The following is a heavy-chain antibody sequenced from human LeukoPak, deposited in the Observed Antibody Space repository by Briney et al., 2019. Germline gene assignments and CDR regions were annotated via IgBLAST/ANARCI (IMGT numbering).Heavy chain of an antibody. CDR1: GYSISSGYY. CDR2: IYHSGST. V-gene: IGHV4-38-2*01. D-gene: IGHD6-19*01. Sequence: SETLSLTCAVSGYSISSGYYWGWIRQPPGKGLEWIGSIYHSGSTYYNPSLKSRVTISVDTSKNQFSLKLSSVTAADTAVYYCAAEPGIAVAGTPYWGQGTLVTVYS. J-gene: IGHJ4*02. CDR3: AAEPGIAVAGTPY.